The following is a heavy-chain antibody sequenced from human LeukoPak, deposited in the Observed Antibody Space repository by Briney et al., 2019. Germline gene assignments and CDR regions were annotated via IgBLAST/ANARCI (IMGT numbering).Heavy chain of an antibody. Sequence: ASAKVSCKASGYTFTGYYMHWVRQAPGQGLEWMGWINPNSGGTNYAQKFQGRVTMTRDTSISTAYMELSRLRSDDTAVYYCAREETVGATGWFDPWGQGTLVTVSS. J-gene: IGHJ5*02. CDR2: INPNSGGT. CDR3: AREETVGATGWFDP. V-gene: IGHV1-2*02. D-gene: IGHD1-26*01. CDR1: GYTFTGYY.